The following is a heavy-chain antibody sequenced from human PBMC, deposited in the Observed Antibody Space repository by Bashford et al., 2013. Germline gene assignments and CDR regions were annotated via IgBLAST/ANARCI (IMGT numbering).Heavy chain of an antibody. CDR3: ARDHGAGTYYNVESSN. V-gene: IGHV4-38-2*02. Sequence: SSETLSLTCAVSGYSISSGYHWGWIRQPPGKGLEWIGNMYRSGSSYYNPSLKSRVIISLDMSKNQFSXRLSSVTAADTAVYYCARDHGAGTYYNVESSNWGQGIRGHRLL. D-gene: IGHD3-10*01. CDR2: MYRSGSS. J-gene: IGHJ4*02. CDR1: GYSISSGYH.